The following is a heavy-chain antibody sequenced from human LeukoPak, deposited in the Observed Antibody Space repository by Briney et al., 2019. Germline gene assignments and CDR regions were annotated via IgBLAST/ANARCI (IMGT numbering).Heavy chain of an antibody. J-gene: IGHJ5*02. D-gene: IGHD1-1*01. V-gene: IGHV4-39*01. Sequence: SETLSLTCNVSGGSIRNSNYYWGWIRQPPGKGLEWIGSIYYSGSTYYSPSLKSRVTISVDTSKNQFSLKLSSVTAADTAVYYCARPVPSRLGWFDPWGQGTLVTVSS. CDR3: ARPVPSRLGWFDP. CDR1: GGSIRNSNYY. CDR2: IYYSGST.